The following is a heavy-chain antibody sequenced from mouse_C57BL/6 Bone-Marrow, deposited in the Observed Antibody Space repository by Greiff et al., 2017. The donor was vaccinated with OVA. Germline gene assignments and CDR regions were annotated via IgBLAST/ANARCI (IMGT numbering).Heavy chain of an antibody. CDR2: INPYNGGT. CDR1: GYTFTDYY. CDR3: ARRRWLRDVSFAY. Sequence: VQLQQSGPVLVKPGASVTMSCKASGYTFTDYYMNWVKQSHGKNLEWIGVINPYNGGTSYNQKFKGKATLTVDKSSSTAYMELNSLTSEDSAVYYCARRRWLRDVSFAYWGQGTLVTVSA. J-gene: IGHJ3*01. V-gene: IGHV1-19*01. D-gene: IGHD2-2*01.